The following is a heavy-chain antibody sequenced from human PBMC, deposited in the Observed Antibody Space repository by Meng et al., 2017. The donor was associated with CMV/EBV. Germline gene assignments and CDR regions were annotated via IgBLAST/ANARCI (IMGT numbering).Heavy chain of an antibody. CDR1: GGTFSSYA. V-gene: IGHV1-69*10. CDR3: ARGIVVPGRYYYYGMDV. Sequence: SVKVSCKASGGTFSSYAISWVRQAPGQGLAWMGGIIPILGIANYAQKFQGRVTITADKSTSTAYMELSRLRSEDTAVYYGARGIVVPGRYYYYGMDVWGQGTTVTVSS. D-gene: IGHD2-2*01. CDR2: IIPILGIA. J-gene: IGHJ6*02.